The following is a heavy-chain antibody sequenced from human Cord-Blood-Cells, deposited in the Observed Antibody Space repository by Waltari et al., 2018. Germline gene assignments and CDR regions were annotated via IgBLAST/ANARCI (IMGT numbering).Heavy chain of an antibody. Sequence: EVQLVESGGGLVQPGGSLRLSCAASGFTFSSYWMSWVRQAPGKGLEWVANKKQDGSEKYYVDSVKGRFTISRDNANNSLYLQMNSLRAEDTAVYYCARDRGDVYFDYWGQGTLVTVSS. CDR1: GFTFSSYW. CDR2: KKQDGSEK. CDR3: ARDRGDVYFDY. D-gene: IGHD2-21*02. J-gene: IGHJ4*02. V-gene: IGHV3-7*01.